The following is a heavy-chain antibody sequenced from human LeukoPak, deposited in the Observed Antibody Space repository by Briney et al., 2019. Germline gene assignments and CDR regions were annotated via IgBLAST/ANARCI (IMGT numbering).Heavy chain of an antibody. CDR3: ARYDYGDCWFDP. CDR2: ISDSRST. V-gene: IGHV4-59*01. J-gene: IGHJ5*02. Sequence: SETLSLTCTVSGGSMNNYYWSWIRQAPGKGLEWIGYISDSRSTNYNPSLRSRVTISVDTSKNQFSLKLSSVTAADTALYYCARYDYGDCWFDPWGQGTLVTVSS. D-gene: IGHD4-17*01. CDR1: GGSMNNYY.